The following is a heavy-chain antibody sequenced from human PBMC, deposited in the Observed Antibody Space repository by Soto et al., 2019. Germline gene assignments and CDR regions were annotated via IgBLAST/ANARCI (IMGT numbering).Heavy chain of an antibody. CDR2: IYWDNDK. V-gene: IGHV2-5*02. Sequence: QITLKESGPTLVKPTQTLTLTCSFSGFSLSTTGVGVGWIRQSPGKALEWLAIIYWDNDKRYSPSLKSRVTITKDNSKHQVVLTVTNMDPVDTGTYYCARSLWFGELHWGQGALVTVSS. J-gene: IGHJ4*02. CDR3: ARSLWFGELH. CDR1: GFSLSTTGVG. D-gene: IGHD3-10*01.